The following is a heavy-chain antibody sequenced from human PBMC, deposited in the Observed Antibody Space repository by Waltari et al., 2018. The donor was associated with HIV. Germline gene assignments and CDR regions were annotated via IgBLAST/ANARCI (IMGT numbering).Heavy chain of an antibody. D-gene: IGHD3-10*01. CDR3: AQDPRSYGWSRFGN. Sequence: EVQLLESGGGLVQPGGSLRLSCVASGFTFRNYAMNWVRQTPGRGLEWVSAITVNGVNTYYADSVRGRFTISRDDSKNTLFLQMNSLRAEDTAVYYCAQDPRSYGWSRFGNWGQGTLVTVSS. CDR1: GFTFRNYA. J-gene: IGHJ4*02. V-gene: IGHV3-23*01. CDR2: ITVNGVNT.